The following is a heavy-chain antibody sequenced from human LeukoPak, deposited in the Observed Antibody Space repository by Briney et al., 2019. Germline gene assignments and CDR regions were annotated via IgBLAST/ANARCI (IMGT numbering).Heavy chain of an antibody. CDR1: GYTFTNYY. D-gene: IGHD3-3*01. CDR3: ARDRGDYDFWSGLDY. J-gene: IGHJ4*02. CDR2: INPSGGST. Sequence: ASVKVSCKASGYTFTNYYIHWVRQAPGQGLEWMGIINPSGGSTNYAQKLQGRVTMTTDTSTSTAYMELRSLRSDDTAVYYCARDRGDYDFWSGLDYWGQGTLVTVSS. V-gene: IGHV1-46*01.